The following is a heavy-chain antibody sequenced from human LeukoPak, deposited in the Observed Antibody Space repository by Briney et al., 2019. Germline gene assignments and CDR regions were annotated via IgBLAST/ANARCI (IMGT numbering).Heavy chain of an antibody. CDR2: INAGNGNT. J-gene: IGHJ6*02. V-gene: IGHV1-3*01. CDR1: GYIISSYA. D-gene: IGHD3-22*01. Sequence: ASVKVSCKASGYIISSYAMHWVRQAPGQRLEWMGWINAGNGNTKYSQKFQDRVTITRDTSASTAYMELSSLGSGDTAVYYCARPDSSGYGYYYGMDVWGQGTTVTVSS. CDR3: ARPDSSGYGYYYGMDV.